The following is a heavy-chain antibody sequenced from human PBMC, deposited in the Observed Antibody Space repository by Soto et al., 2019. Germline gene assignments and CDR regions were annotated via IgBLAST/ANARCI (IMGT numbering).Heavy chain of an antibody. V-gene: IGHV4-34*01. CDR1: GGSFSGYY. Sequence: SETLSLTCAVFGGSFSGYYWTWIRQPPGKGLEWIGEINDSGSTNYNPSLKSRDSMSLDTSRNQFSLKVSSVTAADTAVYYCARGGAAAATSYYYYGLDVWGQGTTVT. CDR3: ARGGAAAATSYYYYGLDV. CDR2: INDSGST. D-gene: IGHD6-13*01. J-gene: IGHJ6*02.